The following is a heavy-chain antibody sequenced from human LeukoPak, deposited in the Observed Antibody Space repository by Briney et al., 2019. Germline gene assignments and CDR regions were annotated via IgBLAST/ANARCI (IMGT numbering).Heavy chain of an antibody. Sequence: SETLSLTCTVSGGSISSYYWSWIRQPAARGLERIGRVYNTWSTNYNPSLKSRVTISVDTSKNQFSLKLSSVTAADTAVYYCTRDRGDYGGPDYWGRGTLVTVSS. J-gene: IGHJ4*02. CDR2: VYNTWST. CDR1: GGSISSYY. CDR3: TRDRGDYGGPDY. V-gene: IGHV4-4*07. D-gene: IGHD4-23*01.